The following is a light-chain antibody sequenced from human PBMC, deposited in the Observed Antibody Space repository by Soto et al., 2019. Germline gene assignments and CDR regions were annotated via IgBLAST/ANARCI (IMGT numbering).Light chain of an antibody. V-gene: IGKV3-20*01. CDR3: QQYSSSPIT. Sequence: ELVLTQSPGTLSLSPGERATLSCRASNSVGKNLAWYQQKPGQAPRLLIYGASTRATGSPDRFSGSGSGTDFTLTISRLEPEDFAVYYCQQYSSSPITFGQGTRLEIK. J-gene: IGKJ5*01. CDR1: NSVGKN. CDR2: GAS.